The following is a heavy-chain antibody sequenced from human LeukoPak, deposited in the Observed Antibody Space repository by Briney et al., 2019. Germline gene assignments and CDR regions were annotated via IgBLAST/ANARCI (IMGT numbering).Heavy chain of an antibody. CDR1: GFTFENYA. V-gene: IGHV3-23*01. CDR2: IVGSGTST. Sequence: PGGSLRLSCAVSGFTFENYAMSWVRQAPGKGLEWVSGIVGSGTSTLYADSVKGRFTISRDNSKNILFLQMHSLRAEDTAVYFCAKGPLSAAAFFDSWGQGTLVTVSS. D-gene: IGHD6-13*01. CDR3: AKGPLSAAAFFDS. J-gene: IGHJ4*02.